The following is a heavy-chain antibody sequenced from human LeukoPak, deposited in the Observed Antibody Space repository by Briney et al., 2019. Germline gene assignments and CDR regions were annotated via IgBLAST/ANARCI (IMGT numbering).Heavy chain of an antibody. CDR2: IQQNGGEI. CDR3: ATDGAGFDT. Sequence: GGSLRLSCAASGFTFSSYWMSWVRQAPGKGLEWVANIQQNGGEIYYVDSVKGRFTISRDNAKKSLYLEMNNLRAEDTAVYYCATDGAGFDTWGQGVLVTVSS. V-gene: IGHV3-7*03. CDR1: GFTFSSYW. J-gene: IGHJ5*02.